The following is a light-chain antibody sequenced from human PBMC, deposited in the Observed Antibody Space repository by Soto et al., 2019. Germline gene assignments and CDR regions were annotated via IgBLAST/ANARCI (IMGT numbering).Light chain of an antibody. CDR3: CSYAGSYSWV. CDR1: SSNVGGYNY. CDR2: DVT. Sequence: QSVLTQPRSVSGSPGQSVTISCTGTSSNVGGYNYVSWYQQHPGIAPQLIIYDVTKRPSGAPDRFSGSKSGNTASLTISGLQAEDEADYYCCSYAGSYSWVFGGGTKLTVL. J-gene: IGLJ3*02. V-gene: IGLV2-11*01.